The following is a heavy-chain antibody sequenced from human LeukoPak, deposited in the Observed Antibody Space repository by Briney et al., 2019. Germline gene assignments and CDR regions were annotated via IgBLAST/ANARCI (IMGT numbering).Heavy chain of an antibody. V-gene: IGHV4-39*07. CDR3: ARGSLFDYGDYSDAFDI. D-gene: IGHD4-17*01. J-gene: IGHJ3*02. CDR1: GGSISSSSYY. Sequence: SETLSLTCTVSGGSISSSSYYWGWIRQPPGKGLEWIGGIYYSGSTNYNPSLKSRVTISVDTSKNQFSLKLSSVTAADTAVYYCARGSLFDYGDYSDAFDIWGQGTMVTVSS. CDR2: IYYSGST.